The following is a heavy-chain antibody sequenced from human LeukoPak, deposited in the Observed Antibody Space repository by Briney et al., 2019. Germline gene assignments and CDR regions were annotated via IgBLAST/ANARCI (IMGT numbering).Heavy chain of an antibody. CDR3: ATYSTSSQAPVY. Sequence: PGGSLRLSCAASGFTFSSYAVHWVRQAPGKGLAWVAFIRYDGSNKYYADSVKGRFTISRDNAKNSLYLQMNSLRAEDTAVYYCATYSTSSQAPVYWGQGNLVTVSS. J-gene: IGHJ4*02. D-gene: IGHD6-6*01. V-gene: IGHV3-30*02. CDR1: GFTFSSYA. CDR2: IRYDGSNK.